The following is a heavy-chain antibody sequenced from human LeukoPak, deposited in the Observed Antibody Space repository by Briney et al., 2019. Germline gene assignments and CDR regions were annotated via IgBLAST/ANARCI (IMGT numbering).Heavy chain of an antibody. D-gene: IGHD5-18*01. CDR3: ARRAATGWIRLWYFDY. J-gene: IGHJ4*02. V-gene: IGHV4-38-2*02. Sequence: KPSETLSLTCTVSGYSISSGYLWGWIRQPPGKGLEWIGSIDGSGSSYYNPSLKSRVTISVDTSKNQFSLKLSSVTAADTAVYYCARRAATGWIRLWYFDYWGQGTLVTVSS. CDR1: GYSISSGYL. CDR2: IDGSGSS.